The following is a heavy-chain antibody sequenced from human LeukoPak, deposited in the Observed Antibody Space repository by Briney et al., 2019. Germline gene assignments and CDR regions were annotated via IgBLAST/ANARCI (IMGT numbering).Heavy chain of an antibody. Sequence: ASVKVSCKASGYTFTAYDINWVRQAPGQGLKWMGWMNPNSGNTGYAQKFQGRVTMTRNTSVTTAYMELSSLRSEDTAVYYCARGRGRTYCGGDCYPDYWGQGTLVTVSS. CDR3: ARGRGRTYCGGDCYPDY. J-gene: IGHJ4*02. CDR2: MNPNSGNT. D-gene: IGHD2-21*02. CDR1: GYTFTAYD. V-gene: IGHV1-8*01.